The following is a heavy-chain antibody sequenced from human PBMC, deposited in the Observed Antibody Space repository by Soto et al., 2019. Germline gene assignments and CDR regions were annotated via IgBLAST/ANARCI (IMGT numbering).Heavy chain of an antibody. V-gene: IGHV3-30*18. CDR1: GFTFSSYG. CDR2: ISYDGSNK. Sequence: QVQLVESGGGVVQPGRSLRLSCAASGFTFSSYGMHWVRQAPGKGLEWVAVISYDGSNKYYADSVKGRFTISRDNSKNTLYLKMNSLRAEDTAVYYCAKDLWEWLLRQRGDFGYWGQGTLVTVSS. CDR3: AKDLWEWLLRQRGDFGY. D-gene: IGHD3-3*01. J-gene: IGHJ4*02.